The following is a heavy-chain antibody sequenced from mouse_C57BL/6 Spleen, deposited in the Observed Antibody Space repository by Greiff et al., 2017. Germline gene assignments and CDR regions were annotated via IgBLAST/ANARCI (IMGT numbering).Heavy chain of an antibody. CDR3: ARWGTTVVATSDY. Sequence: VQLQQSGAELVKPGASVKISCKASGYAFSSYWMNWVKQRPGKGLEWIGQIYPGDGDTNYNGKFKGKATLTADQSSSTAYMQLSNLTSEDSAVSFCARWGTTVVATSDYWGQGTTLTVSS. CDR2: IYPGDGDT. D-gene: IGHD1-1*01. CDR1: GYAFSSYW. V-gene: IGHV1-80*01. J-gene: IGHJ2*01.